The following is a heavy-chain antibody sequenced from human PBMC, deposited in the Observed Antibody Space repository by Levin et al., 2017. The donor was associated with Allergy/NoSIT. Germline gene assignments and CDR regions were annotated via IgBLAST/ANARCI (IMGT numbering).Heavy chain of an antibody. J-gene: IGHJ4*02. D-gene: IGHD6-13*01. CDR1: GFTLTDYG. Sequence: LSGGSLRLSCAASGFTLTDYGMHWVRQAPGKGLDWVTVIWYDGSNKYYADSVKGRFTISRDNSKNTLYLQMNSLTAEDTAVYYCAREWGGSSSWRGGYFDYWGQGTLVTVSS. V-gene: IGHV3-33*01. CDR3: AREWGGSSSWRGGYFDY. CDR2: IWYDGSNK.